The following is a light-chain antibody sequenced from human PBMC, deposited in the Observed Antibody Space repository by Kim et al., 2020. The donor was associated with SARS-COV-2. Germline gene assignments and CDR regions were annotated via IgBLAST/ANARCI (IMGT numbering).Light chain of an antibody. CDR2: GAS. CDR3: QQYNNWPPT. J-gene: IGKJ1*01. CDR1: QSVSSN. V-gene: IGKV3-15*01. Sequence: VSPGERATRSCRASQSVSSNLAWYQQKPGQAPRLLIYGASTRATGIPARFSGSGSGTEFTLTISSLQSEDFAVYCCQQYNNWPPTFGQGTKVYIK.